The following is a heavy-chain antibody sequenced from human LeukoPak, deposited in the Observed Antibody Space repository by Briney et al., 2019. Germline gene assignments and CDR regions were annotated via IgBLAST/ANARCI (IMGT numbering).Heavy chain of an antibody. CDR2: ISWNSGSI. J-gene: IGHJ4*02. CDR1: GFTFDDYA. Sequence: GGSLRLSCAASGFTFDDYAMHWVRQAPGKGLEWVSGISWNSGSIGYADSVKGRFTISRDNAKNSLYLQMNSLRAEDTALYYCAKDADSSGYYHPFDYWGQGTLVTVSS. D-gene: IGHD3-22*01. V-gene: IGHV3-9*01. CDR3: AKDADSSGYYHPFDY.